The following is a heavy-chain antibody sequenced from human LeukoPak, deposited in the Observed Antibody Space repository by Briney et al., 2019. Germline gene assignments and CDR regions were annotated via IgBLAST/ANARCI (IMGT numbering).Heavy chain of an antibody. CDR3: AKVFFMDY. J-gene: IGHJ4*02. Sequence: GGSLRLSCAASGFTFSSYGMSGVRQAPGKGPEWVAAISVSGGSTNYADSVKGRFTISRDNSKNTLYLQMNSLRAEDTAVYYCAKVFFMDYWGQGTLVTVSS. D-gene: IGHD2-8*01. CDR2: ISVSGGST. CDR1: GFTFSSYG. V-gene: IGHV3-23*01.